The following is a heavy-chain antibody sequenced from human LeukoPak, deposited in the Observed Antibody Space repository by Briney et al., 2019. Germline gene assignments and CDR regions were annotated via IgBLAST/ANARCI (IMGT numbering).Heavy chain of an antibody. J-gene: IGHJ4*02. CDR3: ARDQGVVGAYFDY. D-gene: IGHD1-26*01. Sequence: PSETLSLTCTVSGGSIISYYWSWIRQPPGKGLEWIGYVYNSGSTNYNPSLKSRVTISVDTSKNQFSLNLNSVTAADTAVYYCARDQGVVGAYFDYWGQGTLVTVSS. V-gene: IGHV4-59*01. CDR1: GGSIISYY. CDR2: VYNSGST.